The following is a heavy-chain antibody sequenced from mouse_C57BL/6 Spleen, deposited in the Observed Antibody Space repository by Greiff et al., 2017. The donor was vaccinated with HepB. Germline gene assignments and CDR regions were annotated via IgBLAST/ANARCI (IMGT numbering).Heavy chain of an antibody. CDR2: INPSSGYT. V-gene: IGHV1-7*01. J-gene: IGHJ4*01. CDR1: DYTFTNYW. CDR3: AVWLRDYAMDY. Sequence: VQLVESGAELAKPGASVKLSCKASDYTFTNYWMHWVKQRPGQGLEWIGYINPSSGYTKYNQNFKDKATLTADKSSSTAYMQLSSLTYEDSAVYYCAVWLRDYAMDYWGQGTSVTVSS. D-gene: IGHD2-2*01.